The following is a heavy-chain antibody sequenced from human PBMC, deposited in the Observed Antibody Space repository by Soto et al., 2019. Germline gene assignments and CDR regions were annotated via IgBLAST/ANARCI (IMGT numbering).Heavy chain of an antibody. D-gene: IGHD6-19*01. CDR1: GGSISSYY. Sequence: SETLSLTCTVSGGSISSYYWSWIRQPPGKGLEWIGYIYYSGSTNYNPSLKSRVTISVDTSKNQFSLKLSSVTAADTAVYYCARSSSGWSDNYFDYWGQGTLVTVSS. CDR2: IYYSGST. J-gene: IGHJ4*02. V-gene: IGHV4-59*01. CDR3: ARSSSGWSDNYFDY.